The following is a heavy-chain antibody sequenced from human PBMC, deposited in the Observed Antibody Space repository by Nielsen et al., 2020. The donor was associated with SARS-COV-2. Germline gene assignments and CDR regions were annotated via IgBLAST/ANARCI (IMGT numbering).Heavy chain of an antibody. CDR1: GYTFTSYG. D-gene: IGHD3-3*01. Sequence: ASVKVSCKASGYTFTSYGISWVRQAPGQGLEWMGWISAYNGNTNYAQKLQGRVTMTTDTSTSTACMELRSLRSDDTAVYYCARDWSIFVDYYGMDVWGQGTTVTVSS. V-gene: IGHV1-18*01. CDR3: ARDWSIFVDYYGMDV. J-gene: IGHJ6*02. CDR2: ISAYNGNT.